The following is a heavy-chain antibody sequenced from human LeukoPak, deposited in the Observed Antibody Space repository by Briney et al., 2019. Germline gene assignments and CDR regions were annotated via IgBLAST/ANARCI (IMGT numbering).Heavy chain of an antibody. V-gene: IGHV3-48*03. D-gene: IGHD5-18*01. CDR1: GFTFSSYE. J-gene: IGHJ4*02. CDR2: ISSSGSTI. CDR3: ARDGAMVFDY. Sequence: TGGSVRLSCAASGFTFSSYEMNWVRQAPGKGLEWVSYISSSGSTIYYADSVKGRFTISRDNAKNSLYLQMNSLRAEDTAVYYCARDGAMVFDYWGQGTLVTVSS.